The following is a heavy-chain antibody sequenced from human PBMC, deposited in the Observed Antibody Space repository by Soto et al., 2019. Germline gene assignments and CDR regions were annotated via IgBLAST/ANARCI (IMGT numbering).Heavy chain of an antibody. Sequence: PGGSLRLSCAASGFTFSSYGMHWVRQAPGKGLEWVAVISYDGSNKYYADSVKGRFTISRDNSKNTLYLQMNSLRAEDTAVYYCAKAGPLWFGELFPFYALQNWFDPWGQGTLVTVSS. J-gene: IGHJ5*02. CDR3: AKAGPLWFGELFPFYALQNWFDP. CDR2: ISYDGSNK. D-gene: IGHD3-10*01. CDR1: GFTFSSYG. V-gene: IGHV3-30*18.